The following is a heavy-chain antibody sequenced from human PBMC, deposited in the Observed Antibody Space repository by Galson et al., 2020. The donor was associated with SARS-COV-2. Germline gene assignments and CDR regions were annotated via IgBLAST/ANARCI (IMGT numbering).Heavy chain of an antibody. J-gene: IGHJ4*02. CDR3: ARCHNSGYYFDY. Sequence: TGGSLRLSCAASGFTFSDYYMSWIRQAPGKGLEWISYISSSGSHIYNADSMTGRFTISRDNAKNSLYLQVNSLRADDTAVYYCARCHNSGYYFDYWGQGALVTVSS. CDR2: ISSSGSHI. CDR1: GFTFSDYY. D-gene: IGHD5-12*01. V-gene: IGHV3-11*01.